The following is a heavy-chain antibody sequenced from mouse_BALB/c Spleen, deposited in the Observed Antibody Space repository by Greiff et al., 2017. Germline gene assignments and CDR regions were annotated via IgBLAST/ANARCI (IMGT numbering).Heavy chain of an antibody. D-gene: IGHD2-14*01. CDR3: ARQDYRYFFAY. V-gene: IGHV5-12-1*01. J-gene: IGHJ3*01. Sequence: EVMLVESGGGLVKPGGSLKLSCAASGFAFSSYDMSWVRQTPEKRLEWVAYISSGGGSTYYPDTVKGRFTISRDNAKNTLYLRMSSLKSEDTAMYYCARQDYRYFFAYWGQGTLVTVSA. CDR1: GFAFSSYD. CDR2: ISSGGGST.